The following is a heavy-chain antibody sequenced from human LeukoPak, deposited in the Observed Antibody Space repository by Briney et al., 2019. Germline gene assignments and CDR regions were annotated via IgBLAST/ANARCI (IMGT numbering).Heavy chain of an antibody. CDR3: ARGGGARIFDGWFDP. Sequence: PSETLSLTCTVSGGSISSYYWSWIRQPAGKGLEWIGRIYTSGSTNYNPSLKGRVTMSVDTSKNQFSLKVSSVTAADTAVYYCARGGGARIFDGWFDPWGQGTLVTVSS. CDR1: GGSISSYY. V-gene: IGHV4-4*07. CDR2: IYTSGST. J-gene: IGHJ5*02. D-gene: IGHD1-26*01.